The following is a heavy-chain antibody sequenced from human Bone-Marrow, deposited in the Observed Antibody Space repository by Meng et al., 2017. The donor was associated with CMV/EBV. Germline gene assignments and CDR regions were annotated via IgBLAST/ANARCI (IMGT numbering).Heavy chain of an antibody. CDR3: ARSELELVVGWFDP. CDR2: IIPILGIA. V-gene: IGHV1-69*02. J-gene: IGHJ5*02. CDR1: GYTFTSYY. D-gene: IGHD1-7*01. Sequence: SVKVSCKASGYTFTSYYMHWVRQAPGQGLEWMGRIIPILGIANYAQKFQGRVTITADKSTSTAYMELSSLRSEDTAVYYCARSELELVVGWFDPWGQGTLVTVSS.